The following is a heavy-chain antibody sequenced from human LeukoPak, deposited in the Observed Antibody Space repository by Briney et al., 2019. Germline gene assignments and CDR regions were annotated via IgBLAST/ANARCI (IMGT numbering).Heavy chain of an antibody. D-gene: IGHD1-26*01. V-gene: IGHV1-18*04. CDR1: GYSFTSYW. J-gene: IGHJ4*02. CDR3: ARRKWEKGLWHFDY. CDR2: ISAYNGNT. Sequence: GESLEISCKGSGYSFTSYWIGWGRQAPGQGLEWVGWISAYNGNTNYAQKLQGRVTMTTDTSTSTAYMELRSLRSDDTAVYYCARRKWEKGLWHFDYWGQGTLVTVSS.